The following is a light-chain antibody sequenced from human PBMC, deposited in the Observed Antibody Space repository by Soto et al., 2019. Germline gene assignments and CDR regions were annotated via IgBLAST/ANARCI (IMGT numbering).Light chain of an antibody. V-gene: IGKV3-15*01. CDR2: GAS. Sequence: EVVMTQSPATLSVSPGERVTLSCRASQSINAHLAWYQQKPGQAPRLLIHGASTRATGIPARFSGSGFGTEFILTISSLQSEDSAVYYCQQYNTWLWTFGQGTKVEIQ. CDR3: QQYNTWLWT. J-gene: IGKJ1*01. CDR1: QSINAH.